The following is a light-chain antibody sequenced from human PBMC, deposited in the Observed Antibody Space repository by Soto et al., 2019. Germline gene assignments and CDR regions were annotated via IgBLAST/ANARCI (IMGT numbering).Light chain of an antibody. CDR2: GAS. CDR1: QSVSSSY. Sequence: EIVLTQSPGTLSLCPGERATLSCRASQSVSSSYLAWYQQKPGQTPRLLVYGASSRATGIPDRFSGSGSGTDFTLTISRLEPEDFAVYYCQQHGTSPITFGQGTRLEIK. CDR3: QQHGTSPIT. V-gene: IGKV3-20*01. J-gene: IGKJ5*01.